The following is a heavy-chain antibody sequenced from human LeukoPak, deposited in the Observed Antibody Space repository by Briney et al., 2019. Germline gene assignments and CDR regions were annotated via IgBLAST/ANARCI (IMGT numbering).Heavy chain of an antibody. CDR1: GFTLDDYA. V-gene: IGHV3-9*01. CDR2: ISWNSGSI. CDR3: AKARSWSIGEVFDY. Sequence: PGGSLRLSCAASGFTLDDYAMHWVRQAPGKGLEWVSGISWNSGSIGYADSVKGRFTISRDNAKNSLYLQMNSLRAEDTALYYCAKARSWSIGEVFDYWGQGTLVTVTS. J-gene: IGHJ4*02. D-gene: IGHD6-13*01.